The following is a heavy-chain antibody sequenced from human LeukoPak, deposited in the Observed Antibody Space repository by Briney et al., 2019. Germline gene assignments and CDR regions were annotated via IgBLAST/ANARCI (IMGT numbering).Heavy chain of an antibody. J-gene: IGHJ6*03. D-gene: IGHD6-13*01. CDR2: INHSGST. CDR3: ASSLVRGLPPYYYYYMDV. V-gene: IGHV4-34*01. Sequence: SETLSLTCAVYGGSFSVYHWSWIRQPPGKGLEWIGEINHSGSTYYNPSLTSRVTISVDTSKNQFSLKLSSVTAADTAVYYCASSLVRGLPPYYYYYMDVWGKGTTVTVSS. CDR1: GGSFSVYH.